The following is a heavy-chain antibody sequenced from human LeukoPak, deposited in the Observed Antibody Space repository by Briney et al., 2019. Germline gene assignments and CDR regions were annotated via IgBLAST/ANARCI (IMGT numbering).Heavy chain of an antibody. J-gene: IGHJ4*02. D-gene: IGHD1-1*01. CDR2: INAGNGNT. CDR1: GYTFTSYA. V-gene: IGHV1-3*01. CDR3: ARGLERLDY. Sequence: ASVKVSCKASGYTFTSYAMHWVRQAPGQRLEWMGWINAGNGNTKYSQKFQGRVTITRDTSASTAYMELSNLRSEDTAVYYCARGLERLDYWGQGTLVTVSS.